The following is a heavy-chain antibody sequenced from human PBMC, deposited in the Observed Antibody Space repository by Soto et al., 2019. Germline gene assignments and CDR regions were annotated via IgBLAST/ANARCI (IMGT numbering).Heavy chain of an antibody. V-gene: IGHV3-15*04. Sequence: GGSLRLPCEASGFTFRNAWRSGVRKAPGKGRKGVGSIESKTDGGTTDYAAPVKGRFSISRYDAKNTLYLQMNSLKTEDAAVDYCTAVTYYDFWSGYDAFDIWGQGTMVTVSS. CDR2: IESKTDGGTT. CDR3: TAVTYYDFWSGYDAFDI. CDR1: GFTFRNAW. J-gene: IGHJ3*02. D-gene: IGHD3-3*01.